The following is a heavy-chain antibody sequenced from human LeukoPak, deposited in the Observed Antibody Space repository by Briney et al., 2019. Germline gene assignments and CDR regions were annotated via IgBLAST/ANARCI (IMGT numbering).Heavy chain of an antibody. V-gene: IGHV1-2*02. Sequence: GASVKVSCKASGYIFTGYYLLWIRQAPGQGPEWMGWINPNSGGTNYAQKFQGRVTMTRDTSISTTYMELSSLRSDDTAVYYCARSGPLNVLQIRSEDYWGQGTLVTVSS. CDR2: INPNSGGT. CDR1: GYIFTGYY. J-gene: IGHJ4*02. CDR3: ARSGPLNVLQIRSEDY. D-gene: IGHD5-24*01.